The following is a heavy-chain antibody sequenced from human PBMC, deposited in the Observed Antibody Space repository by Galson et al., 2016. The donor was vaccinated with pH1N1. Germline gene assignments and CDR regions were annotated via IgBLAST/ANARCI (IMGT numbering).Heavy chain of an antibody. CDR2: TYYRSKWYN. D-gene: IGHD3-3*01. Sequence: CAISGDSVSSNSATWNWIRQSPSRGLEWPGRTYYRSKWYNDYAESVKSRIIISPDTSKNQLSLQLNSVTPADTAVYYCARGVIDYDFWSGYQDHAAFDIWGRGTLVTVSS. CDR3: ARGVIDYDFWSGYQDHAAFDI. CDR1: GDSVSSNSAT. J-gene: IGHJ2*01. V-gene: IGHV6-1*01.